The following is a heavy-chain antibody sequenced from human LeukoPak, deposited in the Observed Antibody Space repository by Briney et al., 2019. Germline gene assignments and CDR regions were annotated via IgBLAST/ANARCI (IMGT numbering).Heavy chain of an antibody. D-gene: IGHD2-2*01. J-gene: IGHJ5*02. CDR3: ARDRGDIVVVPAAIWFDP. CDR1: GVTFSSYA. V-gene: IGHV1-69*06. CDR2: IIPIFGTA. Sequence: ASVKVSCKPSGVTFSSYAISWVRQAPGQGLEWMGGIIPIFGTANYAQKFQGRVTITSEKSTSTAYMELSSLRSEDTAVYYCARDRGDIVVVPAAIWFDPWGQGTLVTVPS.